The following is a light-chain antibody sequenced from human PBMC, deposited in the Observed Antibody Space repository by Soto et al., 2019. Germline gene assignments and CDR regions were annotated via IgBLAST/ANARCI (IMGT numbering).Light chain of an antibody. J-gene: IGLJ1*01. Sequence: QSVLTQPPSASGSPGQSITISCTGTSSDVGAYNYVSWYQQHPGKAPKLMIHEVSKRPSGVPDRFSASKSGNTASLTVSGLQAEDEADYYCSSHGGSNNFYVSGTGTKVTVL. V-gene: IGLV2-8*01. CDR1: SSDVGAYNY. CDR3: SSHGGSNNFYV. CDR2: EVS.